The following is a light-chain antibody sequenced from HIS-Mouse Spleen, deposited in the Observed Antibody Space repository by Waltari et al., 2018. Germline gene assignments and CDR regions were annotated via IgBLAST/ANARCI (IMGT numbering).Light chain of an antibody. V-gene: IGLV2-23*01. CDR2: EGS. J-gene: IGLJ2*01. CDR3: CSYAGSSTLV. CDR1: SSDVGSYNL. Sequence: QSALTQPASVSGSPGQSITISCTGTSSDVGSYNLVSWYQQHPGKAPKLMIYEGSKRPSGVSKRFSGSKSGNTPSLTISGLQAEDEADYYCCSYAGSSTLVFGGGTKLTVL.